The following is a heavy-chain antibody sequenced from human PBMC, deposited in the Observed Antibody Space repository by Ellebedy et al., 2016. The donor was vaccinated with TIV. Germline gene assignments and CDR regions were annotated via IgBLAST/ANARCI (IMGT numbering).Heavy chain of an antibody. J-gene: IGHJ4*02. CDR1: GGTFSSYA. CDR3: ARHHSGSYDFDY. Sequence: ASVKVSCKASGGTFSSYAISWVRQAPGQGLEWMGGIIPIFGTANYAQKFQGRVTITADESTSTAYMELSSLRSEDTAVYYCARHHSGSYDFDYWGQGTLVTVSS. V-gene: IGHV1-69*13. CDR2: IIPIFGTA. D-gene: IGHD1-26*01.